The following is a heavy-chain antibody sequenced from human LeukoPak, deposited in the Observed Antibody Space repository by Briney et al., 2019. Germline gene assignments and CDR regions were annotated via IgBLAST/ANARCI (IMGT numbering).Heavy chain of an antibody. CDR2: IYTSGST. D-gene: IGHD2-21*01. V-gene: IGHV4-61*02. Sequence: SETLSLTCTVSGGSISSGSYYWSWIRQPAGKGLEWIGRIYTSGSTNYNPSLKSRVTISVDTSKNQFSLKLSSVTAADTAVYYCARASYCGGDCYYLDYWGQGTLVTVSS. CDR3: ARASYCGGDCYYLDY. CDR1: GGSISSGSYY. J-gene: IGHJ4*02.